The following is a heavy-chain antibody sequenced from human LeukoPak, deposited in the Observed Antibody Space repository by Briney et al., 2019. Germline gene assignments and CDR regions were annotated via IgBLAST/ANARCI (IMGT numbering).Heavy chain of an antibody. CDR1: GFSFSNYW. V-gene: IGHV3-15*01. J-gene: IGHJ4*02. Sequence: GGSLRLSCEASGFSFSNYWMSWVRQAPGKGLEWVGHIKRKTDGGTTDYAAPVKGRFSISRDDSKKTVYLQMNSLKTEDTAVYYCTTEDSSGYYGDYFDYWGKGTLVTVSS. CDR2: IKRKTDGGTT. CDR3: TTEDSSGYYGDYFDY. D-gene: IGHD3-22*01.